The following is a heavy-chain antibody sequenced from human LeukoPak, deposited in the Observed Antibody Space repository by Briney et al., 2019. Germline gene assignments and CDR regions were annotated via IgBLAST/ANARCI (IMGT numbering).Heavy chain of an antibody. CDR1: GGSISSYY. D-gene: IGHD3-22*01. CDR3: ARTDTYYYDSSGYPQRGYYFDY. CDR2: IYYSGST. J-gene: IGHJ4*02. V-gene: IGHV4-59*01. Sequence: SETLSLTCTVSGGSISSYYWSWIRQPPGKGPEWIGYIYYSGSTNYNPSLKSRVTISVDTSKNQFSLKLSSVTAADTAVYYCARTDTYYYDSSGYPQRGYYFDYWGQGTLVTVSS.